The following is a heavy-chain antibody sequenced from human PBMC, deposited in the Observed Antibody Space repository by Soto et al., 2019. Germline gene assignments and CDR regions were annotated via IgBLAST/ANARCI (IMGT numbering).Heavy chain of an antibody. D-gene: IGHD2-15*01. J-gene: IGHJ5*02. V-gene: IGHV2-5*01. CDR3: AHRRRGDIVTTHPWFDP. Sequence: QITLKESGPTLVKPTQPLTLTCNFSGFSLSTSGVGVGWIRQPPGKALEWLALIYWNDDQRYSPSLNSRLTITKDASKNQAVLTMTNMDPVDTATYYCAHRRRGDIVTTHPWFDPWCQGTLVTVSS. CDR2: IYWNDDQ. CDR1: GFSLSTSGVG.